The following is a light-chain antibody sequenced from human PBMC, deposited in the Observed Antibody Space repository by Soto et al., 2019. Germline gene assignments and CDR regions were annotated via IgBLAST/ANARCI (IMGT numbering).Light chain of an antibody. V-gene: IGKV3-15*01. CDR3: QQYNSWPLT. CDR2: GAS. J-gene: IGKJ1*01. Sequence: ETVMTQSPVTLSVYLGARATLSCRASQSVGNNLAWYQQKPGQAPRLLIYGASTRATGISARFSGSGSGTEFTLTISRLQSEDFAIYHCQQYNSWPLTFGQGTKVDI. CDR1: QSVGNN.